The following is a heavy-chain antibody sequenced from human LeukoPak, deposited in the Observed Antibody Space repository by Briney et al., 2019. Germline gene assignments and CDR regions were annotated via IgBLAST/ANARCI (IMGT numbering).Heavy chain of an antibody. CDR1: GFTFDDHS. Sequence: GGSLRLSCAASGFTFDDHSMHWVCHAPGEGLEWVSLISWDGGTTYYADSVKGRFTISRDNTKNSVYLQMNSLRPEDTAIYYCTKGLRFAAALTPFDYWGQGTLVTVSS. CDR3: TKGLRFAAALTPFDY. V-gene: IGHV3-43D*03. J-gene: IGHJ4*02. D-gene: IGHD6-13*01. CDR2: ISWDGGTT.